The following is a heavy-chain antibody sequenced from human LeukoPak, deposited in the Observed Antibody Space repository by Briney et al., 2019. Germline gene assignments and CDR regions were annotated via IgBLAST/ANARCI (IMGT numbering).Heavy chain of an antibody. Sequence: PGGSLRLSCAASGFTFDDYAMHWVRQAPGKGLEWVSGISWSSGTIDYADSVKGRFTISRDNAKNSLYLQMNSLRAEDMALYYCAKDSTLTLTTSLDYWGQGTLVTVSS. D-gene: IGHD4-11*01. CDR1: GFTFDDYA. J-gene: IGHJ4*02. V-gene: IGHV3-9*03. CDR2: ISWSSGTI. CDR3: AKDSTLTLTTSLDY.